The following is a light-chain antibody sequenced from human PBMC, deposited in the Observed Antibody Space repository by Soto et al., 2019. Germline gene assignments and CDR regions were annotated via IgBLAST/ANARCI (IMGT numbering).Light chain of an antibody. CDR1: RSISSY. Sequence: DIQMTQSPSSLSASVGDRVTITCRASRSISSYLNWYQQKPGKAPKLLIYAASSLQSGVPSRFSGSGSGTYFALTICSLQPEDFATYDCQQSYSTWTFGQGTKVEIK. CDR2: AAS. J-gene: IGKJ1*01. CDR3: QQSYSTWT. V-gene: IGKV1-39*01.